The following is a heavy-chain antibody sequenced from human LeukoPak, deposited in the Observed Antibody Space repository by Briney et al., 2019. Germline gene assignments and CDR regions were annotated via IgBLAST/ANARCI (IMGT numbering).Heavy chain of an antibody. CDR1: GFTFSDHY. V-gene: IGHV3-72*01. Sequence: GGSLRLSCAASGFTFSDHYMDWVRQAPGKGLEWVGRSRNKANNYTTEYAASVKGRFTISRDNSKNSLYLQINSLRAEDTAVYYCTRDNNRKDDYWGQGTLVTVSS. J-gene: IGHJ4*02. D-gene: IGHD1-14*01. CDR3: TRDNNRKDDY. CDR2: SRNKANNYTT.